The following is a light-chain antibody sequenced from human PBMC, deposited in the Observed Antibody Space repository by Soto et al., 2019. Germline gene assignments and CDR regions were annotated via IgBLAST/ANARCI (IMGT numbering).Light chain of an antibody. Sequence: AIRMTQSPSSFSASTGDRVTITCRASQGISSYLAWYQQKPGKAPKLLIYAASTLQSGVPSRFSGSGSGTDFTLTISCLQSEDFATYYCQQYYSYPSAFGPGTKV. CDR1: QGISSY. V-gene: IGKV1-8*01. CDR3: QQYYSYPSA. J-gene: IGKJ3*01. CDR2: AAS.